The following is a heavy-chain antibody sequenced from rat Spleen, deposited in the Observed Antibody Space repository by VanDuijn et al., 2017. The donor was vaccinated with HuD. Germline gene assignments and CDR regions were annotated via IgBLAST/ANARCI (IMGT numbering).Heavy chain of an antibody. D-gene: IGHD4-3*01. J-gene: IGHJ4*01. CDR1: GFTFSDYF. CDR2: ISYDGSNT. V-gene: IGHV5-22*01. Sequence: EVQLVESGGGLVQPGRSLKLSCAASGFTFSDYFMAWVRQVPTKGLEWVATISYDGSNTYYRDSVKGRFTISRDNAKSTLYLQMNSLRSEDTATYYCARPDSAIYVMDAWGQGASVTVSS. CDR3: ARPDSAIYVMDA.